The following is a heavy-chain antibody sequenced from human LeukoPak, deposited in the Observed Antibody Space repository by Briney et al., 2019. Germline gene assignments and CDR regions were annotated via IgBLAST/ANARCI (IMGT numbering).Heavy chain of an antibody. CDR3: AVIVFRFGY. V-gene: IGHV6-1*01. D-gene: IGHD3-16*01. CDR2: TYYRTKWYN. CDR1: GDSVSSTSAA. J-gene: IGHJ4*02. Sequence: SQTLSLTCAISGDSVSSTSAAWNWIRQSPSRGLEWLGRTYYRTKWYNDYAASVKSRITINPDTSKNQFSLQLNSVTPEDTAGFYVAVIVFRFGYWGKGTLSLSPQ.